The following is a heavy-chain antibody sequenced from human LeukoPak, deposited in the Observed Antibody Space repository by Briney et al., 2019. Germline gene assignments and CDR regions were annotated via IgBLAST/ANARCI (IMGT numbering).Heavy chain of an antibody. CDR2: ISQDGVGI. Sequence: GGSLRLSCAASGFTVSSNYMTWMRRAPGKGLEWVSYISQDGVGIYNTDFVKGRFTISRDDAKNSLYLQMNSLRAEDTAVYYCARWAGGADYWGQGVLVTVSS. J-gene: IGHJ4*02. V-gene: IGHV3-11*01. CDR3: ARWAGGADY. D-gene: IGHD3-16*01. CDR1: GFTVSSNY.